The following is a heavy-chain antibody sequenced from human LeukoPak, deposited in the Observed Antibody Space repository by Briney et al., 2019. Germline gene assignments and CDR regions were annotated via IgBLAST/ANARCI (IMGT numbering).Heavy chain of an antibody. J-gene: IGHJ4*02. CDR1: GGTFSSYA. V-gene: IGHV1-69*05. CDR2: IIPIFGTA. D-gene: IGHD3-22*01. CDR3: ASTTYYYDSSGYLLDY. Sequence: SVKVSCKASGGTFSSYAISWVRQAPGQGLEWMGGIIPIFGTANYAQKFQGRATITTDESTSTAYMELSSLGSEDTAVYYCASTTYYYDSSGYLLDYWGQGTLVTVSS.